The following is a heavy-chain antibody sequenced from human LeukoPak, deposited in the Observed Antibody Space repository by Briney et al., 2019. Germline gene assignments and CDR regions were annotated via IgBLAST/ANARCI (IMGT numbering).Heavy chain of an antibody. J-gene: IGHJ4*02. CDR2: ISAYNGNT. CDR3: ARGRSRKWFGEPREDCFDY. V-gene: IGHV1-18*01. D-gene: IGHD3-10*01. Sequence: ASVKVSCKASGYTFTSYGISWVRQAPGQGLEWMGWISAYNGNTNYAQKLQGRVTMTTDTSTSTAYMELRSLRSDDTAVYYCARGRSRKWFGEPREDCFDYWGQGTLVTVSS. CDR1: GYTFTSYG.